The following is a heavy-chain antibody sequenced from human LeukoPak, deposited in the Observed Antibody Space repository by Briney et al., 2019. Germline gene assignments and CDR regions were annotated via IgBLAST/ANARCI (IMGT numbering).Heavy chain of an antibody. CDR3: ARNDLGAETHSIDY. J-gene: IGHJ4*02. Sequence: ASVTVSCKASGYTFTSYYMHWVRQAPGQSLEWMGWINPSNGITKYTHKYQGRVTMTRDTSISTAYMELSSLRSDDTAVYYCARNDLGAETHSIDYWGQGTLVTVSS. CDR1: GYTFTSYY. D-gene: IGHD1-26*01. CDR2: INPSNGIT. V-gene: IGHV1-2*02.